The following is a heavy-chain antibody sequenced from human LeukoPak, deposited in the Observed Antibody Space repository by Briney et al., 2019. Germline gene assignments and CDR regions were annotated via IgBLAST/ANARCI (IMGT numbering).Heavy chain of an antibody. J-gene: IGHJ3*02. Sequence: SETLSLTCTVSGGSISSSSYYWSWIRQPPGKGLEWIGEINHSGSTNYNPSLKSRVTISVDTSKNQFSLKLSSVTAADTAVYYCARELYYYDSSGYSRNGVDDAFDIWGQGTIVTVSS. V-gene: IGHV4-39*07. CDR2: INHSGST. CDR3: ARELYYYDSSGYSRNGVDDAFDI. D-gene: IGHD3-22*01. CDR1: GGSISSSSYY.